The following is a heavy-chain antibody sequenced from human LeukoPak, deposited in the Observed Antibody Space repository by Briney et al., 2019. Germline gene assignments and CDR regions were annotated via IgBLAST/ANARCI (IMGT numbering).Heavy chain of an antibody. CDR2: IYSGGTT. CDR3: ARTYYGFWSGYMDV. Sequence: GGSLRLSCAASGFIVSTTFITWVRQAPGKGLEWVSVIYSGGTTYYADSVRGRFTISRDNSKNTLYLQMNTLRAEDTAVYYCARTYYGFWSGYMDVWGKGTTVTVSS. CDR1: GFIVSTTF. D-gene: IGHD3-3*01. J-gene: IGHJ6*03. V-gene: IGHV3-53*01.